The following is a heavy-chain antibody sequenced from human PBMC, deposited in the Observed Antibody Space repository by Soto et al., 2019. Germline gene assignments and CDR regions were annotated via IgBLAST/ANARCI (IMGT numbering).Heavy chain of an antibody. CDR3: ARERRSIRWFGELFTDYYYGMDV. J-gene: IGHJ6*02. CDR1: GLTFSGCE. Sequence: EVRLVESGGGLVQPGGSLRLSCAASGLTFSGCEMNWVRQAPGKGLEWVSYTGTRGSVTYYADSVKGRFTISRDNAKSSLFLQMNSLRAEDTAVYYCARERRSIRWFGELFTDYYYGMDVWGQGTTVTVSS. V-gene: IGHV3-48*03. D-gene: IGHD3-10*01. CDR2: TGTRGSVT.